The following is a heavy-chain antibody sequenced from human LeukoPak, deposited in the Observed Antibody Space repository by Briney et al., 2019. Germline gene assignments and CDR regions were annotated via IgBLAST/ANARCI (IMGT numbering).Heavy chain of an antibody. CDR2: IYYRGST. V-gene: IGHV4-59*01. Sequence: SETLSLTCTVSGGSISSYYWSWIRQPPGKGLEWIGYIYYRGSTNYNPSLKSRVTISVDTSKNQFSLKLSSVTAADTAVYYCARDSSSSSHYYYYYMDVWGKGTTVTVSS. CDR3: ARDSSSSSHYYYYYMDV. D-gene: IGHD6-6*01. J-gene: IGHJ6*03. CDR1: GGSISSYY.